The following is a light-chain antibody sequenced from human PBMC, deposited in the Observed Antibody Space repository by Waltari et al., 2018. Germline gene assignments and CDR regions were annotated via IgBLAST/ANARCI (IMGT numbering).Light chain of an antibody. V-gene: IGKV1-39*01. CDR1: QSISSY. CDR3: QQSYSTPMYT. J-gene: IGKJ2*01. Sequence: DIQMTQSPSSLSASVGDRVTITCRARQSISSYLNWYQQKPGKAPKLLIYAAASLQSGVPSRFSGSGSATDVTLTISSLQPEDFATYYCQQSYSTPMYTFGQGTKLEIK. CDR2: AAA.